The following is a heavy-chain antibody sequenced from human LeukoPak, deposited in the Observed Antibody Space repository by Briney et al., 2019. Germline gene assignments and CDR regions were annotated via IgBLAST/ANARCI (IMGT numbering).Heavy chain of an antibody. CDR2: MNPDNDDT. CDR1: GYTFTSYG. J-gene: IGHJ4*02. V-gene: IGHV1-8*03. CDR3: ARGDRVSGGTDS. D-gene: IGHD3-16*01. Sequence: GASVKVSCKASGYTFTSYGINWVRQAPGQGLEWMGYMNPDNDDTGYARKFQGRVTITRDTSISTAYMELSSLRSEDTAVYYCARGDRVSGGTDSWGQGTLVTVSS.